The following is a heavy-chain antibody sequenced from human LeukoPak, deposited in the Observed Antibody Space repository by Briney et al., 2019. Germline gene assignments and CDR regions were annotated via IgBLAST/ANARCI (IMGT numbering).Heavy chain of an antibody. CDR3: ARGRRRSSPREFDY. V-gene: IGHV4-39*07. D-gene: IGHD6-6*01. Sequence: SETLSLTCTVSGGSISGSSYYWGWIRQPPGKGLEWIGEINHSGSTNYNPSLKSRVTISVDTSKNQFSLKLSSVTAADTAVYYCARGRRRSSPREFDYWGQGTLVTVSS. CDR2: INHSGST. J-gene: IGHJ4*02. CDR1: GGSISGSSYY.